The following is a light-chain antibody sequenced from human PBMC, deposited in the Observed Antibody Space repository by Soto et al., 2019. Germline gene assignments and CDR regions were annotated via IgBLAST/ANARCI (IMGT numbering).Light chain of an antibody. J-gene: IGKJ4*01. Sequence: EIVLTQSPGTLSLSPGERATLSCRASQTVSSSYLAWYQQKPSQAPRLLIYGASSRATGIPDRFSGSGSGTDFTLTISRLEPEDFATYYCQQNFRPPQVTFGGGTRVDIK. CDR2: GAS. V-gene: IGKV3-20*01. CDR3: QQNFRPPQVT. CDR1: QTVSSSY.